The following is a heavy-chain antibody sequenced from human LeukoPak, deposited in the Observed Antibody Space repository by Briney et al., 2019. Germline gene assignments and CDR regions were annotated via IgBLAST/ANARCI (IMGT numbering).Heavy chain of an antibody. CDR3: ARVPNYYDSSGYYDY. J-gene: IGHJ4*02. D-gene: IGHD3-22*01. V-gene: IGHV1-69*05. Sequence: SVKVSCKASGGTFSSYAISWVRQAPGQGLEWMGGIIPIFGTANYTQKFQGRVTMTRDTSISTAYMELSRLRSDDTAVYYCARVPNYYDSSGYYDYWGQGTLVTVSS. CDR2: IIPIFGTA. CDR1: GGTFSSYA.